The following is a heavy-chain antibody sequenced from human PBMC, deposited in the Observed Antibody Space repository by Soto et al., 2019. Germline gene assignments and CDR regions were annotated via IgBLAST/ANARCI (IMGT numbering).Heavy chain of an antibody. D-gene: IGHD2-2*01. Sequence: QVQLVQSGAEVKKPGSSVKVSCKASGGTFSSYAISWVRQAPGQGLEWMGGIIPISATTNYAQKFQGRVTITADESTSTAYMELSSLRSEDTAVYYWARSQGSSTSLEIYYYYYYGMDVWGQGTTVTVSS. V-gene: IGHV1-69*01. J-gene: IGHJ6*02. CDR1: GGTFSSYA. CDR3: ARSQGSSTSLEIYYYYYYGMDV. CDR2: IIPISATT.